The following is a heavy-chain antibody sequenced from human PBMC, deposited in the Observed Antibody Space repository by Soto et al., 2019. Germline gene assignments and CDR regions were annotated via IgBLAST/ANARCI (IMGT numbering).Heavy chain of an antibody. CDR3: ARGWSYYYYYMDV. V-gene: IGHV4-34*01. CDR2: INHSGST. J-gene: IGHJ6*03. Sequence: PSETLSLTCAVYGGSFSGYYWSWIRQPPGKGLEWIGEINHSGSTNYNPSLKSRVTISVDTSKNQFSLKLSSVTAADTAVYYCARGWSYYYYYMDVWGKGTTVTVSS. CDR1: GGSFSGYY. D-gene: IGHD3-3*01.